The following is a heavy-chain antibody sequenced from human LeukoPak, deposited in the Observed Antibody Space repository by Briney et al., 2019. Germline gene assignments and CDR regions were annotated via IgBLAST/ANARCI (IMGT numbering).Heavy chain of an antibody. CDR3: ARETPYGSLTFDY. V-gene: IGHV3-7*03. Sequence: GGSLRLSCAASGFTFRSCWMSWVRQAPGKGLEWVANMQPDGGEKYYVDSVKGRFTVSRDNAKSSLYLQMNSLRAEDTAVYYCARETPYGSLTFDYWGLGTRVTVSS. CDR1: GFTFRSCW. D-gene: IGHD3-10*01. J-gene: IGHJ4*02. CDR2: MQPDGGEK.